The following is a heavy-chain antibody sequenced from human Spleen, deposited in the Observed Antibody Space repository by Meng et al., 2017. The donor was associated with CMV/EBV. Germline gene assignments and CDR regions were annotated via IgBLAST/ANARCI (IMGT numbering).Heavy chain of an antibody. D-gene: IGHD6-25*01. V-gene: IGHV3-23*03. CDR1: GFIFKNYV. J-gene: IGHJ4*02. CDR3: AKDSQGGHFDS. Sequence: GESLKISCTASGFIFKNYVMHWVRQVPGKGLQWVSLIYSSGSTTYSPDSVKGRFTISRDDSNNRLHLQMDSLRVEDTAIYYCAKDSQGGHFDSWGQGTLVTVSS. CDR2: IYSSGSTT.